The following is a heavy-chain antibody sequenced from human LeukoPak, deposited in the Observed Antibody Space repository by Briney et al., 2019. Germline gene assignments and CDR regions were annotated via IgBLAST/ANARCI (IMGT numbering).Heavy chain of an antibody. CDR1: GFTFSSYG. D-gene: IGHD2-15*01. V-gene: IGHV3-30*18. Sequence: GRSLRLSCATSGFTFSSYGMHWVREAPGKGLEWMTSMSYDGTNEYYADSVKGRFTISRDNSESTLYLQMNTLRPEDTAVYYCAKDLCSGGNCCPDYWGQGTLVTVSS. CDR2: MSYDGTNE. J-gene: IGHJ4*02. CDR3: AKDLCSGGNCCPDY.